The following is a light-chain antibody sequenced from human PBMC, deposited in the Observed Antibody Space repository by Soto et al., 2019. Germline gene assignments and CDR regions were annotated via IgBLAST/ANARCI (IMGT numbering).Light chain of an antibody. V-gene: IGKV3-20*01. CDR3: QQYSSLPRT. J-gene: IGKJ1*01. CDR2: GAS. CDR1: QSVSSY. Sequence: EIVLTQSPGSLSLSPGQRATLSCRASQSVSSYLAWYQQKPGQAPRLLIYGASSRASGIPDRFSGTGSATDFSLTISRLEPEDSAVYYCQQYSSLPRTFGQGTKVEIK.